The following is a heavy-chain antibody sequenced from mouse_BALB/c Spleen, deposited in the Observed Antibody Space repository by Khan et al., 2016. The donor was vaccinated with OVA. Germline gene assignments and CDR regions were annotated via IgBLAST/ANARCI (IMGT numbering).Heavy chain of an antibody. CDR3: AREGAYYRSDGWFAY. J-gene: IGHJ3*01. Sequence: VQLQESGAELARPGASVKMSCKASGYTFTTYTMHWVNQRPGQGLEWIGYIIPTNDYTNYNQKFKDRATLTADKSSSTAYMQLSSLTSEDSALYYCAREGAYYRSDGWFAYWGQGTLVTVSA. D-gene: IGHD2-14*01. CDR2: IIPTNDYT. V-gene: IGHV1-4*01. CDR1: GYTFTTYT.